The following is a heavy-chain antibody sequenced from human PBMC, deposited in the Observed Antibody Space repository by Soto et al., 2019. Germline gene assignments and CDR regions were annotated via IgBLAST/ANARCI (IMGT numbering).Heavy chain of an antibody. CDR3: ARDNIRAEVFGVVIYDYYYGMDV. D-gene: IGHD3-3*01. Sequence: PSETLSLTCAVSGYSISSGYYWGWIRQPPGKGLEWIGSIYHSGSTYYNPSLKSRVTISVDTSKNQFSLKLSSVTAADTAVYYCARDNIRAEVFGVVIYDYYYGMDVWGQGTTVTVSS. CDR1: GYSISSGYY. CDR2: IYHSGST. V-gene: IGHV4-38-2*02. J-gene: IGHJ6*02.